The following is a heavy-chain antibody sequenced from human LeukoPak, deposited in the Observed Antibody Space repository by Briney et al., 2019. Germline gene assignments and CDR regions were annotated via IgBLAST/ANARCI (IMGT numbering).Heavy chain of an antibody. D-gene: IGHD3-22*01. V-gene: IGHV3-30*18. J-gene: IGHJ4*02. Sequence: GGSLRLSCAASGFTFSSFGIHWVRQAPGKGLEWVAVISYDGSYKNYVDSVKGRFTISRDISKNTLYLQMNSLRAEDTAVYYCAKRLGYYDSSEGYFDQWGQGTLVTVSS. CDR3: AKRLGYYDSSEGYFDQ. CDR1: GFTFSSFG. CDR2: ISYDGSYK.